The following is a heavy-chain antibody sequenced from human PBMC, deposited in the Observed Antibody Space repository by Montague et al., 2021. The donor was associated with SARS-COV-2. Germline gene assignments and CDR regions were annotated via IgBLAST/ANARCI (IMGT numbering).Heavy chain of an antibody. CDR1: GGSISGGGYS. J-gene: IGHJ6*02. V-gene: IGHV4-30-2*01. CDR2: IYHSGST. D-gene: IGHD3-10*01. Sequence: TLSLTCAVSGGSISGGGYSWNWIRQPPGKGLEWIGYIYHSGSTYYNPSLKSRVTISLDSSKNQFSLNLTSVTAADTAVYYCARGSMVRGGKVYYGVDVWGQGTTVTVSS. CDR3: ARGSMVRGGKVYYGVDV.